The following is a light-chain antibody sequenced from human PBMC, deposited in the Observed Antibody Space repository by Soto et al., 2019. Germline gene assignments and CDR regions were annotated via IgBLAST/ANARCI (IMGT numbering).Light chain of an antibody. J-gene: IGLJ7*01. CDR1: SSDVGSYNL. CDR3: CSYAGSSTLAV. CDR2: EVN. Sequence: QSALTQTASVSGSPGQSITISCTGTSSDVGSYNLVSWYQQHPTKTPKLMIYEVNKRPSGVSNRFSGSKSDNTASLTISGLQAEDEADYYCCSYAGSSTLAVFGGGTQLTVL. V-gene: IGLV2-23*02.